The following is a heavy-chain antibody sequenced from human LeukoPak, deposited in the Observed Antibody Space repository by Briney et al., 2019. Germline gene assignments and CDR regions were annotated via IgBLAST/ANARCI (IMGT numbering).Heavy chain of an antibody. J-gene: IGHJ4*02. V-gene: IGHV1-69*04. CDR2: IIPILGIA. D-gene: IGHD6-13*01. Sequence: SVKVSCKASGYTFTSYDINWVRQATGQGLEWMGRIIPILGIANYAQKFQGRVTITADKSTSTAYMELSSLRSEDTAVYYCARISPLAAFDYWGQGTLVTVSS. CDR1: GYTFTSYD. CDR3: ARISPLAAFDY.